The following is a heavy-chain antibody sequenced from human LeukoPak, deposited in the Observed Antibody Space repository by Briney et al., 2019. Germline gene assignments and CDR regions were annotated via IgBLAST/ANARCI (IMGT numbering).Heavy chain of an antibody. J-gene: IGHJ3*02. D-gene: IGHD3-22*01. CDR2: INWNGGST. Sequence: RSGGSLRLSCAASGFTFDDYGMSWVRQAPGKGLEWVSGINWNGGSTGYADSVKGRFTISRDNAKNSLYLQMNSLRAEDTAVYYCARDRASYYDSKAFDIWGQGTMVTVSS. CDR3: ARDRASYYDSKAFDI. V-gene: IGHV3-20*04. CDR1: GFTFDDYG.